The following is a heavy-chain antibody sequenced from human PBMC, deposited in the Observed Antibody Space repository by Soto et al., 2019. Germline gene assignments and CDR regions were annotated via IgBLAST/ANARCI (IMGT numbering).Heavy chain of an antibody. Sequence: EAQLLESGGGVVQPGESLRLSCVASGFTFRHYPMGWVRQAPGKGLEWVAHIDIEGGREFYADSAKGRFTISRDNSNNMLYLHMKSPRVEDTATYYCAQGEWRGGSYHYWGQGTLGTGSS. V-gene: IGHV3-23*03. CDR2: IDIEGGRE. CDR1: GFTFRHYP. J-gene: IGHJ4*01. CDR3: AQGEWRGGSYHY. D-gene: IGHD1-26*01.